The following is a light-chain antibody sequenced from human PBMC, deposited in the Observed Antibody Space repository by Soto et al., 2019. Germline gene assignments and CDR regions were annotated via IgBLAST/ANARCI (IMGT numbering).Light chain of an antibody. CDR2: VAS. J-gene: IGKJ2*01. V-gene: IGKV3-20*01. CDR3: QQYGSSPPT. Sequence: EILLTQSPGTLSFSPGERATLSCRASQSVSRYYLAWYQQKPGQAPRLLIYVASSRATGIPDRFSVSWSGTDFTLTVSRLEPEDFAVVYCQQYGSSPPTLGQGTVVDIX. CDR1: QSVSRYY.